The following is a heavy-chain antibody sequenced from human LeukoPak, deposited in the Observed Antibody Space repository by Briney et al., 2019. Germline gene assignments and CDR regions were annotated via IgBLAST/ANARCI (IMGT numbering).Heavy chain of an antibody. V-gene: IGHV4-34*01. CDR2: INHSGST. D-gene: IGHD3-22*01. Sequence: PSETLSLTCAVYGGSFSGYYWSWIRQPPGKGLEWIGEINHSGSTNYNPSLKSRVTISVDTSKNQFSLKLSSVTAADTAVYYCARASREYYYDSSGYSYCFDYWGQGTLVTVSS. CDR3: ARASREYYYDSSGYSYCFDY. J-gene: IGHJ4*02. CDR1: GGSFSGYY.